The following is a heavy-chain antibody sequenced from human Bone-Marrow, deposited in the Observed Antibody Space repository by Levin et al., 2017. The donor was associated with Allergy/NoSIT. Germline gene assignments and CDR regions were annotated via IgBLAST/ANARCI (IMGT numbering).Heavy chain of an antibody. CDR2: ISWNSGSI. CDR1: GFTFDDYA. V-gene: IGHV3-9*01. D-gene: IGHD6-13*01. J-gene: IGHJ4*02. Sequence: SCAASGFTFDDYAMHWVRQAPGKGLEWVSGISWNSGSIGYADSVKGRFTISRDNAKNSLYLQMNSLRAEDTALYYCAKGCGYSSSWYHYWGQGTLVTVSS. CDR3: AKGCGYSSSWYHY.